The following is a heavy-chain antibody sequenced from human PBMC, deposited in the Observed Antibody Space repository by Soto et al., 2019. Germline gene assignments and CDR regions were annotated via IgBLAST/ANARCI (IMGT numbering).Heavy chain of an antibody. J-gene: IGHJ6*02. CDR2: INAGNGNT. CDR3: AREGEYSSGWYSYYYGMDV. V-gene: IGHV1-3*01. CDR1: GYTLTSYA. D-gene: IGHD6-19*01. Sequence: ASVKVSCKASGYTLTSYAMHWVRQAPGQRLEWMGWINAGNGNTKYSQKFQGRVTITRDTSASTAYMEPSSLRSEDTAVYYCAREGEYSSGWYSYYYGMDVWGQGTTVTVSS.